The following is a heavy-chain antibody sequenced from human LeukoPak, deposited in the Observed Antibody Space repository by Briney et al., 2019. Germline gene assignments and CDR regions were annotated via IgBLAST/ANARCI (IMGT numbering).Heavy chain of an antibody. D-gene: IGHD3-22*01. CDR2: IYYSGST. Sequence: PSETLSLTCTVSGGSISSSSYYWGWIRQPPGKGLEWIGSIYYSGSTYYNPSLKSRVTISVDTSKNQFSLKLSSVTAADTAVYYCAREDSSGYWAHYYMDVWGKGTTVTVSS. CDR3: AREDSSGYWAHYYMDV. V-gene: IGHV4-39*02. J-gene: IGHJ6*03. CDR1: GGSISSSSYY.